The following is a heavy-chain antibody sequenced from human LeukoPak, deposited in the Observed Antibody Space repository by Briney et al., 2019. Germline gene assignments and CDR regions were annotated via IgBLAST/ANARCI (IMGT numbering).Heavy chain of an antibody. D-gene: IGHD4-23*01. CDR3: ARDRPYGGPLY. CDR1: GFTFSSYG. Sequence: GGSLRLSCAASGFTFSSYGMHWVRQAAGKGLEWVAVKWYDGSNKYYADSVKGRFTISRDNSKNTVYLQMNSLRAEDTAVYYCARDRPYGGPLYWGQGTLVTVSS. CDR2: KWYDGSNK. J-gene: IGHJ4*02. V-gene: IGHV3-33*01.